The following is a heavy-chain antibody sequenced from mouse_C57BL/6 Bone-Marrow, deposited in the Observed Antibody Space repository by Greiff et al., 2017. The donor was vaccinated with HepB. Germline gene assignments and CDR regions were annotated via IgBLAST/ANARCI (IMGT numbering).Heavy chain of an antibody. CDR1: GFTFSNYW. CDR2: IRLKSDNYAT. J-gene: IGHJ4*01. D-gene: IGHD1-1*01. Sequence: EVKLMESGGGLVQPGGSMKLSCVASGFTFSNYWMNWVRQSPEKGLEWVAQIRLKSDNYATHYAESVKGRFTISRDDSKSSVYLQMNNLRAEDTGIYYCTQFITTVVATADYWGQGTSVTVSS. CDR3: TQFITTVVATADY. V-gene: IGHV6-3*01.